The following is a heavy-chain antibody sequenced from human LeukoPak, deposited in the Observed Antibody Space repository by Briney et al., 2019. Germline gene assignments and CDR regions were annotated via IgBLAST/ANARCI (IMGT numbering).Heavy chain of an antibody. J-gene: IGHJ4*02. V-gene: IGHV3-66*01. CDR1: GCSISNNF. Sequence: GGSLSLSCAVSGCSISNNFWIWIRQPPGKGLEWVSTIYSGGNTFYADSVKGRFTISRDNSKNTLYFQMNSLRAEDTAVYYCATGRDAYKSGCWGQGTLVTVSS. CDR3: ATGRDAYKSGC. CDR2: IYSGGNT. D-gene: IGHD5-24*01.